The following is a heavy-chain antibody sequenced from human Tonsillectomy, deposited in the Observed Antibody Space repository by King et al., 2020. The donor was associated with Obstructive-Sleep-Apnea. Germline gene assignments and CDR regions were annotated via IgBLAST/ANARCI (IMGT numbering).Heavy chain of an antibody. D-gene: IGHD2-2*01. CDR2: ISWDSGSI. Sequence: VQLVESGGGLVQPGRSLRLSCEASGFTFDDYAMHWVRQAPGKGLEWVSAISWDSGSIGYGDSVKGRFTISRDNAKNSLYLQMNGLRAEDTALYYCAKGKRGSTSWYFDYWGQGTLVTVSS. CDR3: AKGKRGSTSWYFDY. CDR1: GFTFDDYA. V-gene: IGHV3-9*01. J-gene: IGHJ4*02.